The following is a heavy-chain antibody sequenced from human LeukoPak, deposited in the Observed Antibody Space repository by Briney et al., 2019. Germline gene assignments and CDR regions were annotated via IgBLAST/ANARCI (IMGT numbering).Heavy chain of an antibody. CDR3: ARAMATIRFRFDY. J-gene: IGHJ4*02. Sequence: EASVTVSCKASGYTFTSYYMHWVRQAPGQGLEWMGIINPSGGSTSYAQKFQGRVTMTRDMSTSTVYMELSSLRSEDTAVYYCARAMATIRFRFDYWGQGTLVTVSS. D-gene: IGHD5-24*01. V-gene: IGHV1-46*01. CDR1: GYTFTSYY. CDR2: INPSGGST.